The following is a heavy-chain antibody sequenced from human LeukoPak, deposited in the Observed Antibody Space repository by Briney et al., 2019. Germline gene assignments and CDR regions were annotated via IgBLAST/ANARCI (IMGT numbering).Heavy chain of an antibody. Sequence: SETLSLTCAVYGGSFSGYYWSWIRQPPGKGLEWIGEIDHSGRTNSNASLKSRVAISVDMSKNQFSLRLSSVTAADTAVYYCARKSIVTAGRKPYDFWDQGTLVTVSP. CDR3: ARKSIVTAGRKPYDF. CDR1: GGSFSGYY. V-gene: IGHV4-34*01. D-gene: IGHD6-13*01. CDR2: IDHSGRT. J-gene: IGHJ4*02.